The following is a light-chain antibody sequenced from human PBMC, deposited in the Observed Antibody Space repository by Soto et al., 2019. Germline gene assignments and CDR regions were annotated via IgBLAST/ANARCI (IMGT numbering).Light chain of an antibody. V-gene: IGKV1-5*03. CDR3: QQYISYPLT. CDR2: ESS. J-gene: IGKJ4*01. CDR1: ESISSW. Sequence: DIQMTQSPSTLSASVGDRLTLTCRASESISSWLAWYQQKPGKAPKLLIYESSSLESGVPSRFSGSGSWTEFTLTISSLQTDDFATYYCQQYISYPLTFGGGTKVEIK.